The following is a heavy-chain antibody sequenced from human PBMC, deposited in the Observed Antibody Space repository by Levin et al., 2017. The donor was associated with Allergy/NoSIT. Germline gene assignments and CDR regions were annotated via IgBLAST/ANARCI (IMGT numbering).Heavy chain of an antibody. CDR2: IYYSGST. Sequence: SETLSLTCTVSGGSISSYYWSWIRQPPGKGLEWIGYIYYSGSTNYNPSLKSRVTISVDTSKNQFSLKLSSVTAADTAVYYCARDKRWSSPYWYFDLWGRGTLVTVSS. V-gene: IGHV4-59*01. D-gene: IGHD6-13*01. CDR3: ARDKRWSSPYWYFDL. J-gene: IGHJ2*01. CDR1: GGSISSYY.